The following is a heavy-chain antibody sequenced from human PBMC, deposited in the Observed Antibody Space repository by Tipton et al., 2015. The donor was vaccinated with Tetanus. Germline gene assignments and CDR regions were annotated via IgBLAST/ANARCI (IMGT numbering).Heavy chain of an antibody. CDR2: ISSNGGST. D-gene: IGHD6-19*01. CDR1: GFTFSSYA. CDR3: ARDRVVAGPYHYGMDV. Sequence: SLRLSCAASGFTFSSYAMHWVRQAPGKGLEYVSAISSNGGSTYYANSVKGRFTISRDNSKNTLYLQMNSLRAEDTAVYYCARDRVVAGPYHYGMDVWGQGTTVTVSS. J-gene: IGHJ6*02. V-gene: IGHV3-64*01.